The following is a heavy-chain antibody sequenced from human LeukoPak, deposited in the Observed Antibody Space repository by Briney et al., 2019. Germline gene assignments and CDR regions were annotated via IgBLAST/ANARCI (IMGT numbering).Heavy chain of an antibody. V-gene: IGHV4-34*01. CDR2: INHSRST. Sequence: PSETLSLTCAVYGGSFSGYYWSWIRQPPGKGLEWIGEINHSRSTNYNPSLQSRVTISVDTSKNQFSLKLSSVIAADTAVYYCARDGVYNGCYWLDPWGQGTLVTVPS. CDR3: ARDGVYNGCYWLDP. CDR1: GGSFSGYY. J-gene: IGHJ5*02. D-gene: IGHD5-12*01.